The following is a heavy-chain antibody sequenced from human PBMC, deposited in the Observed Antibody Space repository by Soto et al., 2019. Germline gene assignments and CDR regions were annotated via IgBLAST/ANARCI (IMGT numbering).Heavy chain of an antibody. CDR1: GYTFTSYG. Sequence: QVQLVQSGAEVKKPGASVKVSCKASGYTFTSYGISWVRQAPGQGLEWMGWISGYTGNTKYAQKLQGRVTTTTDTSTSTAYMELRSLTSDDTAVYYCARQLGGQIVDYWGQGTLVTVSA. CDR2: ISGYTGNT. D-gene: IGHD6-13*01. CDR3: ARQLGGQIVDY. V-gene: IGHV1-18*01. J-gene: IGHJ4*02.